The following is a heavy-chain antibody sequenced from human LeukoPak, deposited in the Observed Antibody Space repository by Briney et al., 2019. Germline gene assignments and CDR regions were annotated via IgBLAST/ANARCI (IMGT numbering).Heavy chain of an antibody. CDR1: GFSFSTYA. CDR2: IGGSGYTT. Sequence: PGGSLRLSCAASGFSFSTYAMTWVRQPPGKGLECVSTIGGSGYTTYYADSVKGRFTISRDNSKNTLYLQMNGLRAEDTAVYYCAKFGGGSYSSGWYFRDWGQGTLVTVSS. V-gene: IGHV3-23*01. CDR3: AKFGGGSYSSGWYFRD. D-gene: IGHD6-19*01. J-gene: IGHJ4*02.